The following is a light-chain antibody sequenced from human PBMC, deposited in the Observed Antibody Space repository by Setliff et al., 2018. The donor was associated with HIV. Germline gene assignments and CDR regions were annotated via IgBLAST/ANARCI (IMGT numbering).Light chain of an antibody. V-gene: IGLV3-21*03. Sequence: SYELTQPPSVSVAPGKTARITCGGNNIGSKSVHWYQQKPGQAPVLVVYDNGDRPSGIPERFSGSNSGNTATLTISRVEAGDEADYYCQVWDSSGDHHVFGTGTKVTVL. CDR2: DNG. J-gene: IGLJ1*01. CDR3: QVWDSSGDHHV. CDR1: NIGSKS.